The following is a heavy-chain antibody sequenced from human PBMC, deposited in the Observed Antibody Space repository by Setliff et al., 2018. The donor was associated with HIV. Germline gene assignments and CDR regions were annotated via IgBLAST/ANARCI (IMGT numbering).Heavy chain of an antibody. Sequence: LSLTCAVYGGSFSAYYWSWIRQSPGKGLEWIGEINHSDATYSDTTNYNPSLKSRVSIAIDTSKNQFSLKLHSVTAADTAVYYCASRYSSLGHFQHWGQGTLVTAPQ. CDR3: ASRYSSLGHFQH. V-gene: IGHV4-34*01. J-gene: IGHJ1*01. CDR2: INHSDATYSDTT. D-gene: IGHD6-13*01. CDR1: GGSFSAYY.